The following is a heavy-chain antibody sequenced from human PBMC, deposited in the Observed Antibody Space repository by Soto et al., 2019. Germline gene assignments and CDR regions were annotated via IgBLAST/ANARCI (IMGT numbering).Heavy chain of an antibody. CDR3: AKDPGYCSVTTCPTYYYYGMDV. CDR1: GFTFSSFA. Sequence: GGSLRLSCAASGFTFSSFAMSWVRQAPGKGLEWVSSISGSGGNTYYADSVKGRFTISRDNSKNTLYLRINSLRAEDTAVYYCAKDPGYCSVTTCPTYYYYGMDVWGQGTTVTVSS. V-gene: IGHV3-23*01. CDR2: ISGSGGNT. J-gene: IGHJ6*02. D-gene: IGHD2-15*01.